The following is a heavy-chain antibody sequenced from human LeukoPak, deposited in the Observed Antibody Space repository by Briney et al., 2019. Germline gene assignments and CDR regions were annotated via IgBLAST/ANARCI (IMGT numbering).Heavy chain of an antibody. CDR3: VRFGIRGVIDEFDY. CDR1: GFTFSSYW. Sequence: GGSLRLSCAASGFTFSSYWMSWVRQAPGKGLEWVANIKQDGSAKFYADSLKGRLTTPRDNAKNSLYLQMNSLRTEDTAVYYCVRFGIRGVIDEFDYWGQGTLVTVSS. J-gene: IGHJ4*02. V-gene: IGHV3-7*01. D-gene: IGHD3-10*01. CDR2: IKQDGSAK.